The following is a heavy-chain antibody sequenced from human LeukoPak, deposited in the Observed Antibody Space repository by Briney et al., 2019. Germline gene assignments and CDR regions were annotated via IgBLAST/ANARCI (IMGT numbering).Heavy chain of an antibody. Sequence: GGSLRLSCAASGFTFSSYSMNWVRQAPGKGLEWVSSISSSSSYIYYADSVKGRFTISRDNAKNSLYLQMNSLRAEDTAVYYCARDLGYDFWSGYYDAFDIWGQGTMVTVSS. D-gene: IGHD3-3*01. CDR1: GFTFSSYS. V-gene: IGHV3-21*01. CDR2: ISSSSSYI. J-gene: IGHJ3*02. CDR3: ARDLGYDFWSGYYDAFDI.